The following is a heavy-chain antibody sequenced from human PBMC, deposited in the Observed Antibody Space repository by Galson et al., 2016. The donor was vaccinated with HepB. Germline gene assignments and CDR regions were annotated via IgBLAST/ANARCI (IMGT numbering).Heavy chain of an antibody. J-gene: IGHJ5*02. D-gene: IGHD2/OR15-2a*01. CDR2: ISYDGSTI. V-gene: IGHV3-30*18. Sequence: SLRLSCAASGFTFTSHGMRWVRQAPGKGLEWVAVISYDGSTIYSADSVKGRFTISRDNSRNTLYLQMNSLRADDTAVYYCAKDRGTFLPPVNWFDPWGQGTLVTVSS. CDR1: GFTFTSHG. CDR3: AKDRGTFLPPVNWFDP.